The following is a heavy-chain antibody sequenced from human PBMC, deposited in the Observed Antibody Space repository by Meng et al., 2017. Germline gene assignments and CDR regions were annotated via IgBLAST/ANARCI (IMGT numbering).Heavy chain of an antibody. Sequence: QLQQSRPGLVTPSQPLSLICAISGDSVSSNSAAWNWIRQSPSRGLEWLGRAYYRSKWYHDYAESVKSRISIDPDTSKNQFSLQLRSVTPEDSAVYYCARGSYSFDSWGQRTLVTVSS. CDR3: ARGSYSFDS. V-gene: IGHV6-1*01. CDR2: AYYRSKWYH. D-gene: IGHD1-26*01. J-gene: IGHJ4*02. CDR1: GDSVSSNSAA.